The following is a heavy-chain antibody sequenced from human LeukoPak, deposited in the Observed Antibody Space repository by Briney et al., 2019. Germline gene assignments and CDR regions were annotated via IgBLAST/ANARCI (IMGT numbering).Heavy chain of an antibody. CDR1: SGSISTSNYY. V-gene: IGHV4-39*01. CDR2: IFYSGST. CDR3: ARQPVGAFDI. D-gene: IGHD2-15*01. Sequence: SETLSLTCTVSSGSISTSNYYWGWVRQPPGKALEWIGNIFYSGSTYYSPSLKSRVTISLDTSRNQFSLKLSSVTAADTAVYYCARQPVGAFDIWGQGTMVTVSS. J-gene: IGHJ3*02.